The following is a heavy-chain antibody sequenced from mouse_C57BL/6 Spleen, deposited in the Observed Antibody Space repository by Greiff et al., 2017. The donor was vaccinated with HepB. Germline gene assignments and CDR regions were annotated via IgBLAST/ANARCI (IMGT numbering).Heavy chain of an antibody. J-gene: IGHJ1*03. CDR1: GYAFTNYL. CDR3: ATYGYDRYFDV. D-gene: IGHD2-2*01. Sequence: QVQLQQSGAELVRPGTSVKVSCKASGYAFTNYLIEWVKQRPGQGLEWIGVINPGSGGTNYNEKFKGKATLTADKSSSTAYMQLSSLTSEDSAVYFCATYGYDRYFDVWGTGTTVTVSS. V-gene: IGHV1-54*01. CDR2: INPGSGGT.